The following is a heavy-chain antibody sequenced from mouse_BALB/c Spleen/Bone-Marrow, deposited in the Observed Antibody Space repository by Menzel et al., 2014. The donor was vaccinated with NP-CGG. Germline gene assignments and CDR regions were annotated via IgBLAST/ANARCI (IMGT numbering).Heavy chain of an antibody. CDR2: INPSTGYT. D-gene: IGHD2-14*01. V-gene: IGHV1-7*01. CDR3: ARDYRYDGFAY. CDR1: GYTFTSYW. J-gene: IGHJ3*01. Sequence: AQLQQSGAELAKPGASVKMSCKASGYTFTSYWMHWVKQRPGQGLEWIGYINPSTGYTEYNQKFKDKATLTADKSSSTAYMQLSSLTSEDSAVYYCARDYRYDGFAYWGQGTLVTVSA.